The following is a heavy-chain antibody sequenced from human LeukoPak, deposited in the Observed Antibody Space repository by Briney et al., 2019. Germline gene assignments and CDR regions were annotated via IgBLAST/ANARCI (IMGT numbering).Heavy chain of an antibody. CDR1: GFTVSSNY. V-gene: IGHV3-53*05. CDR2: IYSGGST. J-gene: IGHJ4*02. CDR3: ARDVTTYYYDSSGYYYHDY. Sequence: PGGSPRLSCAASGFTVSSNYMSWVRQAPGKGLEWVSVIYSGGSTYYADSVKGRFTISRDNSKNTLYLQMNSLRAEDTAVYYCARDVTTYYYDSSGYYYHDYWGQGTLVTVSS. D-gene: IGHD3-22*01.